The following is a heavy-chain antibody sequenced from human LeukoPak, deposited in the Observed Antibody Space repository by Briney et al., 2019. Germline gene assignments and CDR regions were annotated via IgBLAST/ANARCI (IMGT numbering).Heavy chain of an antibody. D-gene: IGHD3-22*01. J-gene: IGHJ1*01. CDR3: ARDPWADSSGFPLHH. CDR1: GFTFSYHW. V-gene: IGHV3-7*03. Sequence: AGGSLRLSCAASGFTFSYHWMTWVRQAPEKGLECVANIKQDGSDKFYVDSVRGRFTISRDNAKNSLYLQMNSLRVEDTALYYCARDPWADSSGFPLHHWGQGTLVTVSS. CDR2: IKQDGSDK.